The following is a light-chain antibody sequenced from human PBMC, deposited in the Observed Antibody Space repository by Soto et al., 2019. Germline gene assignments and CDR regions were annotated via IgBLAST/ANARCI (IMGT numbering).Light chain of an antibody. V-gene: IGLV2-11*01. CDR1: SSDVGGYNY. CDR3: CSYAGSSLYV. Sequence: QSVLTQPRSVSLSPGQSVTISCTGTSSDVGGYNYVSWYQQHPGKAPKLMISDVNKRPSGVPDRFSGSKSGNTASLTISGLQAEDEADYYCCSYAGSSLYVFGIGTKVTVL. CDR2: DVN. J-gene: IGLJ1*01.